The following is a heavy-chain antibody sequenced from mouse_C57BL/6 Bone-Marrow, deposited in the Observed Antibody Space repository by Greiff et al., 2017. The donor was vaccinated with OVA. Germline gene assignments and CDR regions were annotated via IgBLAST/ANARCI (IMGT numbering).Heavy chain of an antibody. Sequence: QVQLKESGAELARPGASVKLSCKASGYTFTSYGISWVKQRTGQGLEWIGEIYPRSGNTYYNEKFKGKATLTADKSSSTAYMELRSLTSEDSAVYYCARSKLGLSWFAYWGQGTLVTVSA. CDR3: ARSKLGLSWFAY. D-gene: IGHD4-1*01. CDR1: GYTFTSYG. J-gene: IGHJ3*01. V-gene: IGHV1-81*01. CDR2: IYPRSGNT.